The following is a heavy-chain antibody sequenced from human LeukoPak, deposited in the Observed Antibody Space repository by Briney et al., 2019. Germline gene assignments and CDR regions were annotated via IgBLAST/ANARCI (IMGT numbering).Heavy chain of an antibody. J-gene: IGHJ4*02. CDR1: GFTFSSYG. V-gene: IGHV3-33*01. CDR2: IWYDGSNK. Sequence: SLRLSCAASGFTFSSYGMHWVRQAPGKGLEWVALIWYDGSNKYYADSVKGRFTISRDNSKNTLYLQMNSLRAEDTAVYYCARALFNYDSSGLTYWGQGTLVTVSS. D-gene: IGHD3-22*01. CDR3: ARALFNYDSSGLTY.